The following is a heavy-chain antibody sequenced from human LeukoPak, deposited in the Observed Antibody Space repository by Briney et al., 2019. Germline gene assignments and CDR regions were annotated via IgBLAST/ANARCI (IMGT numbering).Heavy chain of an antibody. CDR3: ARGSRTAMVTFDY. CDR2: INHSGST. V-gene: IGHV4-34*01. D-gene: IGHD5-18*01. Sequence: SETLSLTCAVYGGSFSGYYWSWIRQPPGKGLEWIGEINHSGSTNYNPSLKSRVTISVDTSKNQFSLKLSSVTAADTAVYYCARGSRTAMVTFDYWGQGTLVTVSS. CDR1: GGSFSGYY. J-gene: IGHJ4*02.